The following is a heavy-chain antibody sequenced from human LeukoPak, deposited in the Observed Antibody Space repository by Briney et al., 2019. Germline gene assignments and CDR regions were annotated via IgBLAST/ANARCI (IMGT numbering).Heavy chain of an antibody. J-gene: IGHJ6*03. V-gene: IGHV4-34*01. CDR2: INHSGST. CDR1: GGSFSGYY. Sequence: PSETLSLTCAVYGGSFSGYYWSWIRQPPGKGREWIGEINHSGSTNYNPSLKSRVTISVDTSKNQFSLKPSSVTAADTAVYYCARLGYCSGGSCYSYYYYMDVWGKGTTVTVSS. CDR3: ARLGYCSGGSCYSYYYYMDV. D-gene: IGHD2-15*01.